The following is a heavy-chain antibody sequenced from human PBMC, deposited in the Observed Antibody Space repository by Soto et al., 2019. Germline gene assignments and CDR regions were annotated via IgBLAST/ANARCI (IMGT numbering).Heavy chain of an antibody. J-gene: IGHJ4*02. CDR3: SRDDSDWFFN. Sequence: GGSLSLSCAASGFTVSSNYMSWVRQAPGKGLEWVSVIYSGGSTYYATTYAASVKGRFTISRDDSKKTAYLQMNSLESEDTAVYYCSRDDSDWFFNWGRGTLVTVSS. CDR1: GFTVSSNY. V-gene: IGHV3-53*03. D-gene: IGHD3-9*01. CDR2: IYSGGST.